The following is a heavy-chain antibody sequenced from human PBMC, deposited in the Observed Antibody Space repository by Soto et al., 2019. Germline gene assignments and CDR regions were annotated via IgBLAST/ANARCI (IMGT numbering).Heavy chain of an antibody. CDR1: GFTFSDYY. J-gene: IGHJ6*02. Sequence: QVQLVESGGGLVKPGGSLRLSCAASGFTFSDYYMSWIRQAPGKGLEWVSYISSSSSYTNYADSGKGRSTISRDNAKNSLYLQMNSLGAEDTAVYYCAVGIAAAGHHPYGMDVWGQGTTVTVSS. D-gene: IGHD6-25*01. CDR2: ISSSSSYT. CDR3: AVGIAAAGHHPYGMDV. V-gene: IGHV3-11*05.